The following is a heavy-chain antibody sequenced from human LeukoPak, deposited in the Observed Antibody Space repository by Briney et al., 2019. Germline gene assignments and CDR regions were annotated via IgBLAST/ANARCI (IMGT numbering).Heavy chain of an antibody. Sequence: GESLKISCKGSGYSFTSYWIGWVRQMPGKGLEWMGIIYPGDSDTRYSPSFQGQVTISADKSISTAYLQWSSLKASDTAMYYCARLVYEGSGYSYYFDYWGQGTLVTVSS. CDR1: GYSFTSYW. V-gene: IGHV5-51*01. D-gene: IGHD3-22*01. CDR2: IYPGDSDT. J-gene: IGHJ4*02. CDR3: ARLVYEGSGYSYYFDY.